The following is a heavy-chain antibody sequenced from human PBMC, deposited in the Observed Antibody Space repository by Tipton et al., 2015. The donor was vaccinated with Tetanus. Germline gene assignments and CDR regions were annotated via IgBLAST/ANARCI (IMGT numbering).Heavy chain of an antibody. Sequence: TLSLTCTVSGDSISSSDYYWGWIRQPPGKGLEWIGYIYYSGSTNYNPSLKSRVTISVDTSKNQFSLKLSSVTAADTAVYYCARDPSGGVRYFDYWGQGTLVTVSS. CDR2: IYYSGST. D-gene: IGHD2-8*01. CDR1: GDSISSSDYY. V-gene: IGHV4-61*08. J-gene: IGHJ4*02. CDR3: ARDPSGGVRYFDY.